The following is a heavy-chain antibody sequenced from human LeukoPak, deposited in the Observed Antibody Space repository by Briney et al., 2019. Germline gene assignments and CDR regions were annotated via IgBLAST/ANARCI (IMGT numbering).Heavy chain of an antibody. Sequence: GGSLRLSCAASGFIFNNYGLIWVRQAPGKGLEWVSAISNDGGGTNYADFVKGRFTISRDNSKNTLFLQMNSLRAEDTALYYLAKGGVVYLFDLWGQETRFTVSS. CDR1: GFIFNNYG. CDR3: AKGGVVYLFDL. V-gene: IGHV3-23*01. CDR2: ISNDGGGT. D-gene: IGHD1-26*01. J-gene: IGHJ5*02.